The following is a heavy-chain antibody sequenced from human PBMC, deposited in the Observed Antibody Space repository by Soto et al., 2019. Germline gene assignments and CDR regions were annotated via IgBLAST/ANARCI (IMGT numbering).Heavy chain of an antibody. J-gene: IGHJ4*02. CDR1: GFTFSSYW. CDR2: IKQDGSEK. V-gene: IGHV3-7*01. CDR3: ARDRTIMTSIFDY. D-gene: IGHD3-16*01. Sequence: PGGSLRLSCAASGFTFSSYWMSWVRQAPGKGLEWVANIKQDGSEKYYVDSVKGRFTISRDNAKNSLYLQMNSLRAEDTAVYYCARDRTIMTSIFDYWGQGTLVTVSS.